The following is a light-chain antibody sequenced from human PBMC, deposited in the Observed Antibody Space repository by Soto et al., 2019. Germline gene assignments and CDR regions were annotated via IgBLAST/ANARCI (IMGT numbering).Light chain of an antibody. J-gene: IGLJ1*01. V-gene: IGLV2-14*01. Sequence: QSVLTQPASVSGSPGQSITISCTGTSSDVGGYNYVSLYQQHPGKAPKLMIYEVSNRPSGVSYRFSDSKSGNTASLTISGLQAEDEADYYCSSHTSSNTRVFGTGTKLTVL. CDR1: SSDVGGYNY. CDR2: EVS. CDR3: SSHTSSNTRV.